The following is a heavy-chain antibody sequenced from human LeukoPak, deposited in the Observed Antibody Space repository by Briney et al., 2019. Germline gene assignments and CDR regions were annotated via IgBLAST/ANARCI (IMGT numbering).Heavy chain of an antibody. CDR1: GYTFTTYY. J-gene: IGHJ4*02. Sequence: ASVKVSCKASGYTFTTYYMHWVRQAPGQGLEWMGMINPSGGNTSYAQKFQGRVTMTRDTSTSTVYMEPSSLRSDDTAVYYCARIVDTTMIISYWGQGTLVTVSS. CDR2: INPSGGNT. CDR3: ARIVDTTMIISY. V-gene: IGHV1-46*03. D-gene: IGHD5-18*01.